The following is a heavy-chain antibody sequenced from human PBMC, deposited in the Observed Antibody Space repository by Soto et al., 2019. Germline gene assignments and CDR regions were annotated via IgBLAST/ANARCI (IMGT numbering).Heavy chain of an antibody. D-gene: IGHD4-17*01. V-gene: IGHV4-39*01. CDR2: IYYSGST. J-gene: IGHJ4*02. Sequence: SDTLSLTSTISGGSISSGSSYWGWIRQPPGKGLEWIGSIYYSGSTFYNPSLKSRVTISVDTSKNQFSLKLSSVTAADTAVYYCATFYGDYVSYWGQGTLVTVSS. CDR1: GGSISSGSSY. CDR3: ATFYGDYVSY.